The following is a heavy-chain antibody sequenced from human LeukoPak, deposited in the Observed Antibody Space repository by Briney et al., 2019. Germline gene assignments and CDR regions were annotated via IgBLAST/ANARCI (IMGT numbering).Heavy chain of an antibody. D-gene: IGHD4-17*01. V-gene: IGHV4-59*08. CDR3: ARRTTVTPNWFDP. CDR2: IYYTGST. J-gene: IGHJ5*02. CDR1: GGPISSYQ. Sequence: SETLSLTCTVSGGPISSYQWSWIRQPPGKWMEWIRYIYYTGSTNYHPSLKSRITMSLDTSKNQFSLKMSSVTATDTAVYYCARRTTVTPNWFDPWGQGTLVTVSS.